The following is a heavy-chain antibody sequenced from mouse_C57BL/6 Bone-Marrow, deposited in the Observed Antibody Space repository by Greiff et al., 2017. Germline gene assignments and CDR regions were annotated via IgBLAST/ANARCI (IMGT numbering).Heavy chain of an antibody. CDR2: ISTYNGNT. D-gene: IGHD2-3*01. V-gene: IGHV1-67*01. CDR1: GYTFTDYA. Sequence: VQLQQSGPEVVRPGVSVKISCKGSGYTFTDYAMHWVKQSHAKSLEWIGVISTYNGNTHNNQKFKGKATMTVNKSSSTAYMEIARLTSEDSAIYYCAREAGYYYYAMDYWGQGTSVTVSS. CDR3: AREAGYYYYAMDY. J-gene: IGHJ4*01.